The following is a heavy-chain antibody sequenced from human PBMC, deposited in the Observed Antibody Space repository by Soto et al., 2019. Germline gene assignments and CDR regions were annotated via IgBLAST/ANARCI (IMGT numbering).Heavy chain of an antibody. Sequence: PGGSLRPSCAASGFTFSSYAMSWVRQAPGKGLEWVSAISGSGGSTYYADSVKGRFTISRDNSKNTLYLQMNSLRAEDTAVYYCAKSATLWFGELLNYFDYWGQGTLVTVSS. D-gene: IGHD3-10*01. J-gene: IGHJ4*02. V-gene: IGHV3-23*01. CDR2: ISGSGGST. CDR1: GFTFSSYA. CDR3: AKSATLWFGELLNYFDY.